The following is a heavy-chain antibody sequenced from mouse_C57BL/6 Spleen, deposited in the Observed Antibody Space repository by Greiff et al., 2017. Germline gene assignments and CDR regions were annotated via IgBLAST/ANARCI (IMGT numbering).Heavy chain of an antibody. D-gene: IGHD3-2*02. J-gene: IGHJ2*01. V-gene: IGHV2-9-1*01. Sequence: VKVVESGPGLVAPSQSLSITCTVSGFSLTSYAISWVRQPPGKGLEWLGVIWPGGGTNYNSALKSRLSISKNNSKSQVSLKMNSLQTDDTARYYCARNKDSSGVASFDYWGQGTALTVSS. CDR1: GFSLTSYA. CDR3: ARNKDSSGVASFDY. CDR2: IWPGGGT.